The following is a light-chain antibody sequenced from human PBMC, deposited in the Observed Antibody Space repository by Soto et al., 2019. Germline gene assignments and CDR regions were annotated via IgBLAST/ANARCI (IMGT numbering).Light chain of an antibody. Sequence: EVVWTQAPATLSVSPGDRATLACMASQYIGSAVAWYHQRSGQAPRLLIFDASIRVPTTPARFSGSVSGTEFTLTTSSLESEDFAVYFCQQYGDRPRTFGQGTKVDTK. CDR3: QQYGDRPRT. CDR2: DAS. CDR1: QYIGSA. J-gene: IGKJ1*01. V-gene: IGKV3-15*01.